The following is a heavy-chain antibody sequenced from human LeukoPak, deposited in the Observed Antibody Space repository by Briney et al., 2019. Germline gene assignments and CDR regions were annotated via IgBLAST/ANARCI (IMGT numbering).Heavy chain of an antibody. V-gene: IGHV1-18*01. CDR1: GYTFTNYG. D-gene: IGHD6-13*01. CDR2: ISAYNGNT. Sequence: GASVKVSCKASGYTFTNYGINWVRQAPGQGLEWMGWISAYNGNTNYAQKLQGRVTMTTDTSTSTAYMELRSLRSDDTAVYYCARDPRRKTGYSSSWYTYPFDYWGQGTLVTVSS. J-gene: IGHJ4*02. CDR3: ARDPRRKTGYSSSWYTYPFDY.